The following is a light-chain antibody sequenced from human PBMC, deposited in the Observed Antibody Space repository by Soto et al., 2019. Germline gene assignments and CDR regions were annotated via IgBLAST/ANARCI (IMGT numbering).Light chain of an antibody. CDR1: QSVSSN. CDR3: QQYSKWPPIT. V-gene: IGKV3-15*01. CDR2: GAS. J-gene: IGKJ5*01. Sequence: EIAMTQSPATLSVSPGETVAPSCRASQSVSSNLAWYQQKPGQAPRLLIFGASTRATGIPARFSGSGSGTEFTLTISSLQSEDFAVYYCQQYSKWPPITFGQGTRLEIK.